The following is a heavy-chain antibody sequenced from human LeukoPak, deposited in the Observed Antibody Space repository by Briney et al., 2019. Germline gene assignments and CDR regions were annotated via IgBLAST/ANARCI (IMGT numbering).Heavy chain of an antibody. CDR3: AKDSAYYYGSGTSSSLDI. CDR2: ISYDGSNK. D-gene: IGHD3-10*01. CDR1: GFTFSSYC. J-gene: IGHJ3*02. Sequence: GGTLRLSCAVSGFTFSSYCMHWVRQAPGKGLEWVAVISYDGSNKYYADSVKGRFTISRDNTKNTLYLQMNSLRAEDTAVYYCAKDSAYYYGSGTSSSLDIWGQGTMVTVSS. V-gene: IGHV3-30*18.